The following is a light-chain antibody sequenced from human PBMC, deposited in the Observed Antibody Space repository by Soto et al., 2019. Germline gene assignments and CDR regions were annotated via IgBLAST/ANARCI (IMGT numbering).Light chain of an antibody. CDR3: QQSYGSLTWT. J-gene: IGKJ1*01. CDR1: QSISSY. V-gene: IGKV1-39*01. Sequence: DIQMTQSPSSLSASVGDRVTITCRASQSISSYLNWYQQKPGKAPKLLIYARSSLQSGVTSRFIGSGSATDFILTISSLQHEDFATYYCQQSYGSLTWTFGQGTKVDIK. CDR2: ARS.